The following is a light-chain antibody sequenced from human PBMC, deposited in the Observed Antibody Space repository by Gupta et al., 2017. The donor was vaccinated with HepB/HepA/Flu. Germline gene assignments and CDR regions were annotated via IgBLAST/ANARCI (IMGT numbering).Light chain of an antibody. J-gene: IGLJ3*02. V-gene: IGLV1-40*01. CDR1: SSNIGAVYD. Sequence: QSVLTQPPSVSGAPGQRVTISCTGSSSNIGAVYDVHWYQQLPGTAPKLLIYGNRNRPAGVPDRFSASKSGTSASLAITGLQAEDEADYYCQSYDSSLIGSKVFGGGTKLTVL. CDR3: QSYDSSLIGSKV. CDR2: GNR.